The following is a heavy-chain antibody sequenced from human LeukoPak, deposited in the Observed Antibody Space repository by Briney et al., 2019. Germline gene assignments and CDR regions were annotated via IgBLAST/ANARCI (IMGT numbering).Heavy chain of an antibody. CDR2: IGGSGGSR. CDR3: AKDEDARPMYFQD. J-gene: IGHJ1*01. D-gene: IGHD3-10*02. CDR1: GFTFISYA. Sequence: GGSLRLSCAASGFTFISYAMSWVRQAPGTGLESFSAIGGSGGSRYYADSVKGRFTVSRDNSKNTLYLQMNTLRAEDTAVYYCAKDEDARPMYFQDWGQGTLVTVSS. V-gene: IGHV3-23*01.